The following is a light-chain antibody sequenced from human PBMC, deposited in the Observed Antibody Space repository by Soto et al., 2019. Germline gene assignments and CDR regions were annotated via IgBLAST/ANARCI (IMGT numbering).Light chain of an antibody. J-gene: IGLJ2*01. CDR2: DVS. Sequence: QSALTQPASVSGSPGRSITISCPGPSSTVGGFNYVSWYQQHPGKAPKLIIYDVSNRPSGVSNRFSGSKSGNTASLTISGLQAEDEADYYCSSYTSSSTLVVFGGGTKLTVL. V-gene: IGLV2-14*01. CDR3: SSYTSSSTLVV. CDR1: SSTVGGFNY.